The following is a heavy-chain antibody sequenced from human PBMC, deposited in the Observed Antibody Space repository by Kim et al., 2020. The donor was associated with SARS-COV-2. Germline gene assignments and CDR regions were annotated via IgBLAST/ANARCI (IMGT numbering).Heavy chain of an antibody. CDR3: ARDKAAAGTRWFDP. CDR1: GGSISSGDYY. CDR2: IYYSGST. D-gene: IGHD6-13*01. Sequence: SETLSLTCTVSGGSISSGDYYWSWIRQPPGKGLEWIGYIYYSGSTYYNPSLKSRVTISVDTSKNQFSLKLSSVTAADTAVYYCARDKAAAGTRWFDPWGQGTLVTVSS. J-gene: IGHJ5*02. V-gene: IGHV4-30-4*01.